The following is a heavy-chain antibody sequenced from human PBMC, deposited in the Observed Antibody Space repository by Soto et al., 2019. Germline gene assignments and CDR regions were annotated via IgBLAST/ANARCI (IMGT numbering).Heavy chain of an antibody. V-gene: IGHV4-34*01. D-gene: IGHD6-19*01. Sequence: SETLSLTCAVYGGSFSGYYWSWIRQPPGKGLEWIGEINHSGSTNYNPSLKSRVTISVDTSKNQFSLKLSSETAADTAVYYCARGGLFSGWYGFHYWGQGTLVTVSS. J-gene: IGHJ4*02. CDR2: INHSGST. CDR1: GGSFSGYY. CDR3: ARGGLFSGWYGFHY.